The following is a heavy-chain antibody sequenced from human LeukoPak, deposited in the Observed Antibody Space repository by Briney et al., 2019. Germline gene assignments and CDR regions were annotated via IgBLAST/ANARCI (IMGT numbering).Heavy chain of an antibody. Sequence: GESLKFSCKASGYNFANYWIGWVRKMPGKGLGWMGIMDLVDSDIRYSPSFGGRVTISADKSINMAYLHWSSLQASDPATYYSARRYCGGSSGRKRGHYYFDYWAKETLVTVSS. J-gene: IGHJ4*02. D-gene: IGHD2-21*01. CDR1: GYNFANYW. CDR3: ARRYCGGSSGRKRGHYYFDY. V-gene: IGHV5-51*01. CDR2: MDLVDSDI.